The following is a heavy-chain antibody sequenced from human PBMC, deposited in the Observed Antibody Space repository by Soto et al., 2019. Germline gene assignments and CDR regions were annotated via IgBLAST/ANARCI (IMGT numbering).Heavy chain of an antibody. Sequence: PGGSLRLSCAASGFALSTFSMHWVRQAPGKGLEWVSSIGTRGDIYYADSVKGRFTISRDNAKNTLSLQMNSLRAEDTGVYYCAREETAWPLAYGLDVWGQGTTVTVSS. CDR2: IGTRGDI. J-gene: IGHJ6*02. CDR3: AREETAWPLAYGLDV. CDR1: GFALSTFS. D-gene: IGHD2-21*02. V-gene: IGHV3-21*01.